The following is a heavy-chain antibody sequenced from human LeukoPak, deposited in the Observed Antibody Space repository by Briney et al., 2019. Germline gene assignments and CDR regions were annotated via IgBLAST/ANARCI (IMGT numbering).Heavy chain of an antibody. CDR1: GYTFTSYA. D-gene: IGHD1-26*01. J-gene: IGHJ4*02. Sequence: VSSVKVPCKASGYTFTSYAIHCVRQAPGQSPEWIGWINAGNGNTKYSQKFQGRVTITRDTSASTAYMELNSLRSEDTAVYYCARPGGSYGSRSFDYWGQGTLVTVSS. CDR3: ARPGGSYGSRSFDY. V-gene: IGHV1-3*01. CDR2: INAGNGNT.